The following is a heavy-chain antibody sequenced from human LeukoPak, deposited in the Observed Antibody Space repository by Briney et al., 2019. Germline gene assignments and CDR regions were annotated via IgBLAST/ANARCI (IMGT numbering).Heavy chain of an antibody. D-gene: IGHD6-13*01. Sequence: GGSLRLSCAASGFTFDDFGMSWVRQAPGKGLEWVSGINWKGGSTGCADSVKGRFTISRDDAKNSLYLQMNSLGAEDTALYYCARVASSSWFGAFGYWGQGTLVTVSS. CDR3: ARVASSSWFGAFGY. CDR2: INWKGGST. CDR1: GFTFDDFG. J-gene: IGHJ4*02. V-gene: IGHV3-20*04.